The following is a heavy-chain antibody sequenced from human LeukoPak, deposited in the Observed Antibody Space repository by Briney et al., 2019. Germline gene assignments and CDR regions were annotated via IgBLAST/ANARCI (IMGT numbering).Heavy chain of an antibody. Sequence: QTGGSLRLSCAASGFTLSSYWMSWVRQAPGKGLEWVANIKEDGSEKYYVDSVEGRFTISRDNAKNSLYLHMNSLTAEDTAMYYCARDWVAGVPFDAFDIWAKGQWSASLQ. J-gene: IGHJ3*02. CDR2: IKEDGSEK. D-gene: IGHD3-10*01. CDR3: ARDWVAGVPFDAFDI. CDR1: GFTLSSYW. V-gene: IGHV3-7*01.